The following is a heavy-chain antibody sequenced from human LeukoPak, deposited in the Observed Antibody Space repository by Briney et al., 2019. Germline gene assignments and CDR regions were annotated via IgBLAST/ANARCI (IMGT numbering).Heavy chain of an antibody. D-gene: IGHD6-19*01. CDR1: GGSMRSYY. J-gene: IGHJ4*02. Sequence: SWTLSLTCTVSGGSMRSYYWSWIRQPPGKGLELIGYVYYSGTANYIPSLESRVTILVDTSKNQFSLNLSSVTAADTAVYYCARTKSGWYYSDYWGQGTLVSVSS. CDR3: ARTKSGWYYSDY. V-gene: IGHV4-59*08. CDR2: VYYSGTA.